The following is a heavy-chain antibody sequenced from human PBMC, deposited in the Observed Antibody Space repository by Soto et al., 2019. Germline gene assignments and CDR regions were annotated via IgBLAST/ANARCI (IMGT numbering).Heavy chain of an antibody. V-gene: IGHV1-69*06. Sequence: SVKVSCKASGGTFSSYAISWVRQAPGQGLEWMGGIIPIFGTANYAQKFQGRVTITADKSTSTAYMELSSLRSEDTAVYYCARDGTRSCSSTSCYDYYYGMDVWGQGTTVTVSS. CDR3: ARDGTRSCSSTSCYDYYYGMDV. CDR2: IIPIFGTA. J-gene: IGHJ6*02. D-gene: IGHD2-2*01. CDR1: GGTFSSYA.